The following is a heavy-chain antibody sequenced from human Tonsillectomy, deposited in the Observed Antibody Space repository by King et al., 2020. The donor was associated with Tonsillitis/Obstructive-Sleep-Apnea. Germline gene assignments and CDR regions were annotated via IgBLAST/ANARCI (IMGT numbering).Heavy chain of an antibody. V-gene: IGHV4-34*01. D-gene: IGHD1-14*01. J-gene: IGHJ4*02. CDR3: ARGSVEPDWAFDY. CDR2: IDHIGSP. CDR1: GGSFSGYY. Sequence: VQLPQWGAGLLKPSETLSLTCGVYGGSFSGYYWSWIRQTPGKGLEWIGEIDHIGSPNNNPSLKSRVSITVDMSKNQFSLNLNSVTAADTAFYYCARGSVEPDWAFDYWGQGTLVIVSS.